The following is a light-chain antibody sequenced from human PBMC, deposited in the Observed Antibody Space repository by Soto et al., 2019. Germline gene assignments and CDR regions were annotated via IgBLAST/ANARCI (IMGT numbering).Light chain of an antibody. CDR1: ERIYSAY. CDR3: QQYDNSPLT. Sequence: EIVLTQSPGTLSLSRGERATLSCRASERIYSAYLGWYQQKPGQAPRLLIYGTSSRATGIPDRFSGSGSGTDFTLTISRLEPEDFAVYYCQQYDNSPLTFGGGTKVDIK. V-gene: IGKV3-20*01. CDR2: GTS. J-gene: IGKJ4*01.